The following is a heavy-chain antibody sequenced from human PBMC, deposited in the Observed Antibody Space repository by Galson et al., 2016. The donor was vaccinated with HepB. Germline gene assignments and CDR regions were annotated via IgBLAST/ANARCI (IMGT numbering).Heavy chain of an antibody. D-gene: IGHD2-15*01. V-gene: IGHV1-69*13. CDR1: GGTFSKYA. CDR2: IIPIFGTT. Sequence: SVKVSCKASGGTFSKYAINWVRQAPGQGLEWMGGIIPIFGTTNYAQKFQGRVTITADESTSTAYMDLSSLRSEDTAVYYCAKSDAVVVVRDGALVGAKFSPDVWGQGTTVTVSS. J-gene: IGHJ6*02. CDR3: AKSDAVVVVRDGALVGAKFSPDV.